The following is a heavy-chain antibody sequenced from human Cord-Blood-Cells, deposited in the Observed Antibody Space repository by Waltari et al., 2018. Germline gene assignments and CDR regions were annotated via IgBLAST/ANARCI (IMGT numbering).Heavy chain of an antibody. CDR1: GGSISSSSYY. D-gene: IGHD3-3*01. CDR2: IYYSGST. J-gene: IGHJ4*02. CDR3: ARQRGYYYDFWSGYYFFDY. Sequence: QLQLQESGPGLVKPSETLSLTCTVSGGSISSSSYYWGWIRQPPGKGLEWIGSIYYSGSTYYNPSLKSRVTISVDTSKNQFSLKLSSVTAADTAVYYCARQRGYYYDFWSGYYFFDYWGQGTL. V-gene: IGHV4-39*01.